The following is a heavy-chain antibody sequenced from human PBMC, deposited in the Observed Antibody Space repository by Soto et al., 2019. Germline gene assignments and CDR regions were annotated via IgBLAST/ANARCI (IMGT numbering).Heavy chain of an antibody. Sequence: PSETLSLTCAVYGGSFSGYYWSWIRQPPGKGLEWIGEINHSGSTNYNPSLKSRVTISVDTSKNLSSLKLSSVTAADTAVYYCARGFGITIFGVVTPANWFDPWGQGTLVTVS. V-gene: IGHV4-34*01. J-gene: IGHJ5*02. CDR1: GGSFSGYY. CDR2: INHSGST. CDR3: ARGFGITIFGVVTPANWFDP. D-gene: IGHD3-3*01.